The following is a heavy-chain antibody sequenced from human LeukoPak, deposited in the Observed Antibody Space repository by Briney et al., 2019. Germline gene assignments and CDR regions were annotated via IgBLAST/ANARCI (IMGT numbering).Heavy chain of an antibody. J-gene: IGHJ5*02. CDR1: GFTVSDNY. V-gene: IGHV3-53*01. D-gene: IGHD6-13*01. CDR3: ARDAPQVPAAGVLAS. CDR2: MYSGGDT. Sequence: GGSLRLSCAASGFTVSDNYMSWVRQAPGKGLEWVSVMYSGGDTYYTNSVKGRFTFSRDISKNTLYLQMNGLRTEDTAMYYCARDAPQVPAAGVLASWGQGTLVTVSS.